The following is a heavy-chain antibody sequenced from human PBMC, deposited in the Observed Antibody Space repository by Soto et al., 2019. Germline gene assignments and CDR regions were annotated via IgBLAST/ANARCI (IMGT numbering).Heavy chain of an antibody. CDR2: ISHTGST. CDR3: ARHLGSSGYSAYDY. D-gene: IGHD3-22*01. Sequence: QLQLQESGPGLVKPSETLSLTCIVSGGSISSSSYYGGWIRQPPGKGLEWIGSISHTGSTYYNPSLKSRVTISVDTSKNQFSLKVSAVTAADTAVYYCARHLGSSGYSAYDYWGQGTLVTVSS. V-gene: IGHV4-39*01. CDR1: GGSISSSSYY. J-gene: IGHJ4*02.